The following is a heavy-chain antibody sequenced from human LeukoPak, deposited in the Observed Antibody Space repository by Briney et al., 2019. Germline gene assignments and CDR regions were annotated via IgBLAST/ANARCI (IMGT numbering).Heavy chain of an antibody. CDR3: AKGYSDDLYWYFDV. CDR2: MSWKSGSI. J-gene: IGHJ2*01. V-gene: IGHV3-9*03. CDR1: GFSFDDYA. Sequence: PRGSLRLSCAASGFSFDDYAMHWVRQAPGKGLEWVSGMSWKSGSIGYADSVKGRFTISRDNAKNSLYLQMNSLRADDMALYYCAKGYSDDLYWYFDVWGRGTLVTVSS. D-gene: IGHD3-10*01.